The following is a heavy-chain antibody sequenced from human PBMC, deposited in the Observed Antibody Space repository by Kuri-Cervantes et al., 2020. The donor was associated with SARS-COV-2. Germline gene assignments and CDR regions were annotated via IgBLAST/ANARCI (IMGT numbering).Heavy chain of an antibody. D-gene: IGHD3-3*01. Sequence: ASVKVSCKASGYTLTGYYMHWVRQAPGQGLEWMGWINPNSGGTNYAQKFQGRVTMTRDTSISTAYMELSRLRSDDTAMYYCARDLTIFGVVISYFDYWGQGTLVTVSS. CDR1: GYTLTGYY. V-gene: IGHV1-2*02. J-gene: IGHJ4*02. CDR2: INPNSGGT. CDR3: ARDLTIFGVVISYFDY.